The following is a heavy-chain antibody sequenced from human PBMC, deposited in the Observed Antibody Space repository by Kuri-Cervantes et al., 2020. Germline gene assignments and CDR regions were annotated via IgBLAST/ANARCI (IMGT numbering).Heavy chain of an antibody. CDR2: LYHSGST. Sequence: SETLSLTCTVSSYSISSGSYWAWIRQSPGKGLQWIGSLYHSGSTYYNPSLKSRVTISVDRSKNQFSLKLSSVTAADTAVYYCASTLPYSSSYMLSAWGQGTLVTVSS. J-gene: IGHJ1*01. D-gene: IGHD6-13*01. V-gene: IGHV4-38-2*02. CDR3: ASTLPYSSSYMLSA. CDR1: SYSISSGSY.